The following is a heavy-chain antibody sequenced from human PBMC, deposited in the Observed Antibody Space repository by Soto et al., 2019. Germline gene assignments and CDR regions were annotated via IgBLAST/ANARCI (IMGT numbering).Heavy chain of an antibody. D-gene: IGHD2-15*01. J-gene: IGHJ6*02. CDR1: GGTFISYA. CDR2: IIPIFGTA. CDR3: ARARGVVVVAATTFYYYGMDV. Sequence: SVKVSCKASGGTFISYAISWVRQAPGQGLEWMGGIIPIFGTANYAQKFQGRVTITADESTSTAYMELSSLRSEDTAVYYCARARGVVVVAATTFYYYGMDVWGQGTTVTVSS. V-gene: IGHV1-69*13.